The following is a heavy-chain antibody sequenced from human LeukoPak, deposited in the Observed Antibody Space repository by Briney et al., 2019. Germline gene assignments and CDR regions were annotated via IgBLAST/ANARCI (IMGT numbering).Heavy chain of an antibody. CDR3: ARGLAYYYDSSAYFLDF. J-gene: IGHJ4*02. V-gene: IGHV3-30*02. CDR1: GFTFSNYG. D-gene: IGHD3-22*01. CDR2: IQYDGSNK. Sequence: GGSLRLSCAASGFTFSNYGMHWVRQAPGKGLEWVAFIQYDGSNKYYADSVKGRFTISRDNSRNTLYLQMSSLRAEDTAVYYCARGLAYYYDSSAYFLDFWGQGTLVTVSS.